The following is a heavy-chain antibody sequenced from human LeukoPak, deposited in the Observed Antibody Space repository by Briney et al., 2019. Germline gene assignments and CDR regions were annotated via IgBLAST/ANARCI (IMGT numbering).Heavy chain of an antibody. J-gene: IGHJ4*02. CDR2: MNPNSGNT. CDR3: ARGVYYYDSSGYSSDFDY. Sequence: GASVKVSCKASGYTFTSYDINWVRQATGQGLEWMGWMNPNSGNTGYAQKFQGRVTMNRNTSISTAYMELSSLRSEDTAVYYCARGVYYYDSSGYSSDFDYWGQGTLVTVSS. CDR1: GYTFTSYD. V-gene: IGHV1-8*01. D-gene: IGHD3-22*01.